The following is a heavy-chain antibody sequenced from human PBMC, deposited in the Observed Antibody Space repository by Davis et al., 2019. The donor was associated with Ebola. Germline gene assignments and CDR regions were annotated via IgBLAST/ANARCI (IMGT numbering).Heavy chain of an antibody. CDR2: INSDGSST. CDR1: GFTFSSYW. V-gene: IGHV3-74*01. Sequence: HTGGSLRLSCAASGFTFSSYWMHWVRQAPGKGLVWVSRINSDGSSTSYADSVKGRFTISRDNAKNTLYLQMNSLRAEDTAVYYCARENFDFGVPGDYYGMDVWGQGTTVTVSS. J-gene: IGHJ6*02. D-gene: IGHD3-3*01. CDR3: ARENFDFGVPGDYYGMDV.